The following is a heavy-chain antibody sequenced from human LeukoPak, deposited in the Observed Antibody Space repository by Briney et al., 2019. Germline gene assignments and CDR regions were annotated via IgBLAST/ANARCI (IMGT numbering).Heavy chain of an antibody. CDR3: ARVPYDFWSGSRRAYYFDY. J-gene: IGHJ4*02. CDR2: ISSSGSTI. CDR1: GFTFGDYY. V-gene: IGHV3-11*04. D-gene: IGHD3-3*01. Sequence: KPGGSLRLSCAASGFTFGDYYMSWIRQAPGKGLEWVSYISSSGSTIYYADSVKGRFTISRDNAKNSLYLQMNSLRAEDTAVYYCARVPYDFWSGSRRAYYFDYWGQGTLVTVSS.